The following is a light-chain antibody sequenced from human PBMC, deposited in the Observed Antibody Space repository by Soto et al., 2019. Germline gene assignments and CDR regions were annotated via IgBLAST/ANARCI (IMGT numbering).Light chain of an antibody. CDR3: QSYDSTLSAPI. CDR2: DAS. CDR1: TGDVGGYNF. V-gene: IGLV2-11*01. Sequence: QSALTQPRSVSGSPGQSVTISCTGTTGDVGGYNFVSWYQLYPGKAPKLMIYDASKRPSGVPDRFSASKSGNTASLTISGLQAEDEADYYCQSYDSTLSAPIFGGGTKLTVL. J-gene: IGLJ2*01.